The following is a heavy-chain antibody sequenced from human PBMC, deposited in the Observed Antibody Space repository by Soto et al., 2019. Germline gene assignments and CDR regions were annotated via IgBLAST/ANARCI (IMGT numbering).Heavy chain of an antibody. CDR3: ARIKLVEWFFINVDVYDMDV. Sequence: PGGSLRLSCAASGFTFKYYAMSWVRQAPGKGQEWVSFLSSDSRTIYYADSVEGRSTVSRDNARNSVSLQMDSLRDEDAAVYYCARIKLVEWFFINVDVYDMDVWGQGTPVTVSS. CDR2: LSSDSRTI. J-gene: IGHJ6*02. V-gene: IGHV3-48*02. D-gene: IGHD3-3*01. CDR1: GFTFKYYA.